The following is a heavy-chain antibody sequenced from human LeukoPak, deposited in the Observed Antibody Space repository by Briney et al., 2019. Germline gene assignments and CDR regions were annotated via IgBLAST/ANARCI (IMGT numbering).Heavy chain of an antibody. CDR3: AKEELGYCSGGSCYDQGGPDY. D-gene: IGHD2-15*01. CDR2: IRYDGSNK. CDR1: GFTFSSYG. V-gene: IGHV3-30*02. J-gene: IGHJ4*02. Sequence: GGSLRLSCAASGFTFSSYGMHWVRQAPGRGLEWVAFIRYDGSNKYYADSVKGRFTISRDNPKNTLYLQMNSLRAEDTAVYYCAKEELGYCSGGSCYDQGGPDYWGQGTLVTVSS.